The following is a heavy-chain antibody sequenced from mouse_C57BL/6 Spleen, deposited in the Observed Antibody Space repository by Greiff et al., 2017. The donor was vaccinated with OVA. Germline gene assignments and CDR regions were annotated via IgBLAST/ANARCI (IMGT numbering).Heavy chain of an antibody. CDR2: ISDGGSYT. CDR1: GFTFSSYA. CDR3: ARRYYYGSRWGAMDY. V-gene: IGHV5-4*03. Sequence: EVQRVESGGGLVKPGGSLKLSCAASGFTFSSYAMSWVRQTPEKRLEWVATISDGGSYTYYPDNVKGRFTISRDNAKHNLYLQMSHLKSEDTAMYYCARRYYYGSRWGAMDYWGQGTSVTVSS. J-gene: IGHJ4*01. D-gene: IGHD1-1*01.